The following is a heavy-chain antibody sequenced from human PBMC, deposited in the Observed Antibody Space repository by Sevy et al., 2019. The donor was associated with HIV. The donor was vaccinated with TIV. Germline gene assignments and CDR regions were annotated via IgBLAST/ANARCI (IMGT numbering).Heavy chain of an antibody. Sequence: GGSLRLSCAASGFTFTSYSMHWVRQAPGKGLEWVSSISGISNYIYYADSVKGRFSISRDNAKNSLYLQMNSLRAEDTAVFYCARAVPTDAFDIWGQGTLVTVSS. D-gene: IGHD6-19*01. CDR2: ISGISNYI. J-gene: IGHJ3*02. CDR1: GFTFTSYS. V-gene: IGHV3-21*01. CDR3: ARAVPTDAFDI.